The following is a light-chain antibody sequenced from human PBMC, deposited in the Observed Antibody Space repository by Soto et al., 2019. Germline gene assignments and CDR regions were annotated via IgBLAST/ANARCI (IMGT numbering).Light chain of an antibody. CDR2: GAS. CDR3: QQYGSSPRT. CDR1: QSISRNY. Sequence: EIVLTQSPGTLSLSPGERATLFCRASQSISRNYLAWYQQKPGQAPRLLIYGASNRATGIPDRFSGSGSGADFTLTISRLEPEDFAVFYCQQYGSSPRTFGQGTRVEIK. V-gene: IGKV3-20*01. J-gene: IGKJ1*01.